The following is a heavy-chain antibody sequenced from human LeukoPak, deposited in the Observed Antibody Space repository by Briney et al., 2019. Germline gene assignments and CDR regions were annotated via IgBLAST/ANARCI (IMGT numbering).Heavy chain of an antibody. CDR3: AKGRRRALQ. V-gene: IGHV3-23*01. Sequence: PGGSLRLSCAASGFSFRSFTMHWVRQAPGKGLEWVSGISDSDADTHYADSVKGRFTISRDNSKNTLYLQMNSLRAEDTAVYYCAKGRRRALQWGQGTLVTVSS. CDR1: GFSFRSFT. D-gene: IGHD4-11*01. CDR2: ISDSDADT. J-gene: IGHJ4*02.